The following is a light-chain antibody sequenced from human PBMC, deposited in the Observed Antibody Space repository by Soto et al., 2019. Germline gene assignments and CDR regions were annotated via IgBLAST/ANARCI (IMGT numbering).Light chain of an antibody. CDR2: DND. CDR1: SSNIGNTY. Sequence: QSVLTQPPSVSAAPGQKVTISCSGSSSNIGNTYVSWYQQLPGTAPKLLICDNDQRPSGIPDRFSGSKPGTSATLAITGLQAGDEADYYCGAWDPHLNAEVFGGGTQLTVL. CDR3: GAWDPHLNAEV. V-gene: IGLV1-51*01. J-gene: IGLJ2*01.